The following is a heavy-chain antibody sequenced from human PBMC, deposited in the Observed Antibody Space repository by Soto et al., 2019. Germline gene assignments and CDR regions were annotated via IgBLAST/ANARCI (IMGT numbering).Heavy chain of an antibody. Sequence: QEQLAESGGGLVKPGGSLRLSCAASGFSFNVYYMTWIRQAPGSGLEWVASISILGDSTYYADSVKGRFTISRDNVKNSLYVQMDTLRAEDTAVYYCARDRAGTRTFPHNTVNLWGQGTTVAVAS. J-gene: IGHJ3*01. D-gene: IGHD6-19*01. V-gene: IGHV3-11*01. CDR3: ARDRAGTRTFPHNTVNL. CDR2: ISILGDST. CDR1: GFSFNVYY.